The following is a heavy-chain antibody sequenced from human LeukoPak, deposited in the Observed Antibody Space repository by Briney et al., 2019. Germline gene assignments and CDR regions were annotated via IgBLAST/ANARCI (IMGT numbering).Heavy chain of an antibody. CDR1: GGTFSSYA. Sequence: ASVKVSCKASGGTFSSYAISWVRQAPGQGLEWMGRIIPIFGTAIYAQKFQGRVTITTDESTSTAYMELSSLRSEDTAVYYCARDGDYDILTGEPYYFDYWGQGTLVTVSS. V-gene: IGHV1-69*05. CDR3: ARDGDYDILTGEPYYFDY. J-gene: IGHJ4*02. D-gene: IGHD3-9*01. CDR2: IIPIFGTA.